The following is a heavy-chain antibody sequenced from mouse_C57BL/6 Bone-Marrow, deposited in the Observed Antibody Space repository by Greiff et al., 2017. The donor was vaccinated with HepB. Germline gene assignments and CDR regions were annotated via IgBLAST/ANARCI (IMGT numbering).Heavy chain of an antibody. CDR3: ASLYYYGSSPWFAY. CDR2: IYPGGGYT. D-gene: IGHD1-1*01. Sequence: QVQLQQSGAELVRPGTSVKMSCKASGYTFTNYWIGWAKQRPGHGLEWIGDIYPGGGYTNYNEKFKGKATLTADKSSSTAYMQFSSLTSEDSAIYYCASLYYYGSSPWFAYWGQGTLVTVSA. CDR1: GYTFTNYW. J-gene: IGHJ3*01. V-gene: IGHV1-63*01.